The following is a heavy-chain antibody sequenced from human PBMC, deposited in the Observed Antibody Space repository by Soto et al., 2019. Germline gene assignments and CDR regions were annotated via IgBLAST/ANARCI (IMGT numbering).Heavy chain of an antibody. CDR2: IIPIFGTA. V-gene: IGHV1-69*13. CDR1: GGTFSSCA. CDR3: ARXFADFWSGYYYYYGMDV. Sequence: ASVKVSCKGSGGTFSSCAISWVRQAPGQGLEWMGGIIPIFGTANYAQKFQGRVTITADESTSTAYMELSSLRSEDTAVYYCARXFADFWSGYYYYYGMDVWGQGTTVTVSS. J-gene: IGHJ6*02. D-gene: IGHD3-3*01.